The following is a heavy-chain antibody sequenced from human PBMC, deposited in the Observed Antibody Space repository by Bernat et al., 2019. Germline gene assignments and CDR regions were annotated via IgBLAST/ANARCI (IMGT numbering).Heavy chain of an antibody. Sequence: QVQLVQSGSELTKPGASVKVSCKASGYTFTSYAMNWVRQAPGQGLEWMGWINTNTGNPTYAQGFTGRFVFSLDTSVSTAYLQISSLKAEDTAVYYCASPLRFLEWLSPLDYYYYMDVWGKGTTVTVSS. J-gene: IGHJ6*03. CDR3: ASPLRFLEWLSPLDYYYYMDV. CDR1: GYTFTSYA. CDR2: INTNTGNP. V-gene: IGHV7-4-1*02. D-gene: IGHD3-3*01.